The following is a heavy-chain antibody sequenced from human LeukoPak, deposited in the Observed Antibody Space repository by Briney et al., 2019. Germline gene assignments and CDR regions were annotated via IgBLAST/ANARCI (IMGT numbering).Heavy chain of an antibody. D-gene: IGHD3-3*01. CDR3: ARRDPGRSEVFDY. CDR2: IYYDGNT. V-gene: IGHV4-4*02. CDR1: GGSISSSNW. J-gene: IGHJ4*02. Sequence: SGTLSLTCAASGGSISSSNWWSWVRQPPGKGLEWIGNIYYDGNTKYTPSLKSRVTISVDTSRNQFSLKLSSVTAADTAVYYCARRDPGRSEVFDYWGQGTLVTVSS.